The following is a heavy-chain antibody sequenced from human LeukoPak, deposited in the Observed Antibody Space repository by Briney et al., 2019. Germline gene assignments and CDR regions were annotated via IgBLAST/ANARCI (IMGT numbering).Heavy chain of an antibody. D-gene: IGHD5-12*01. Sequence: GGSLRLSCAASGFTFSDYYMSWIRQAPGKGLEWVSYISSSSSYTNYADSVKGRFTISRDNAKNSLYLQMNSLRAEDTAVYYCARIPIVATIGVSDYWGPGTLVTVSP. V-gene: IGHV3-11*06. J-gene: IGHJ4*02. CDR3: ARIPIVATIGVSDY. CDR1: GFTFSDYY. CDR2: ISSSSSYT.